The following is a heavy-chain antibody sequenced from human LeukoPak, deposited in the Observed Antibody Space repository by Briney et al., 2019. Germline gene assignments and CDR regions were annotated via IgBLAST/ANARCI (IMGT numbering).Heavy chain of an antibody. D-gene: IGHD3-22*01. J-gene: IGHJ4*02. CDR1: GYTFTSYG. Sequence: GASVKVSCKASGYTFTSYGISWVRQAPGQGLEWMGWISAYNGNTNYAQKFQGRVTITTDESTSTAYTELSSLRSEDTAVYYCARGGRGYYYDSSGPGDYWGQGTLVTVSS. V-gene: IGHV1-18*01. CDR3: ARGGRGYYYDSSGPGDY. CDR2: ISAYNGNT.